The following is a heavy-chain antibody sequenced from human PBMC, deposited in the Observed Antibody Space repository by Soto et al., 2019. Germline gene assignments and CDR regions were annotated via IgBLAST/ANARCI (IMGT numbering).Heavy chain of an antibody. Sequence: GGSLRLSCEASGFTFSNYAMSWVRQAPGKGLEWVSGISGSGRDTYYADSVKGRLTISRDNAKNTLFLQMNSLRAEDTAVYYCARDPYSSGIVDYWGQGTLVTVSS. CDR1: GFTFSNYA. CDR3: ARDPYSSGIVDY. CDR2: ISGSGRDT. J-gene: IGHJ4*02. V-gene: IGHV3-23*01. D-gene: IGHD6-19*01.